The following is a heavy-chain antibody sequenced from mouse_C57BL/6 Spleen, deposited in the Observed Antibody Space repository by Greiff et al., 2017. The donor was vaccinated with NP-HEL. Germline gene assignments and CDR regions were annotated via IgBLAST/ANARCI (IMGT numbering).Heavy chain of an antibody. CDR3: TRSTTVVAFDY. CDR1: GYTFTSYW. Sequence: DVKLVESGTVLVRPGASVKMSCKTSGYTFTSYWMHWVKQRPGQGLEWIGAIYPGNSDTSYNQKFKGKAKLTAVTSDSTAYMELSSLTNEDSAVYYCTRSTTVVAFDYWGQGTTLTVSS. D-gene: IGHD1-1*01. J-gene: IGHJ2*01. CDR2: IYPGNSDT. V-gene: IGHV1-5*01.